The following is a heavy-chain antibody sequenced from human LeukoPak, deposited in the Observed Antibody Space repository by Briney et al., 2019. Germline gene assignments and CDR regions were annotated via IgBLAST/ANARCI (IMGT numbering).Heavy chain of an antibody. Sequence: PRGSLRLSCAASGFTFSSYWMHWVRQRPGKGLVWVSRIHLVGRTTNYGDSVKGRFTISRDNAKNTLSLEMNSLRPEDTAVYYCARGGSPSDYWGQGTLVSVSS. D-gene: IGHD3-16*01. V-gene: IGHV3-74*01. CDR1: GFTFSSYW. CDR2: IHLVGRTT. CDR3: ARGGSPSDY. J-gene: IGHJ4*02.